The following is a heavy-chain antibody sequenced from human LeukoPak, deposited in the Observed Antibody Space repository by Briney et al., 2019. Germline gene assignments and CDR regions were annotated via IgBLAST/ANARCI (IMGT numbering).Heavy chain of an antibody. CDR3: ARCQYYYGSGSYYQGFLRGPPDV. D-gene: IGHD3-10*01. CDR2: IYYSGST. J-gene: IGHJ6*04. V-gene: IGHV4-39*01. CDR1: GGSISSSSYY. Sequence: SETLSLTCTVSGGSISSSSYYWGWIRQPPGKGLEWIGSIYYSGSTYYNPSLKSRVTISVDTSKNQFSLKLSSVTAADTAVYYCARCQYYYGSGSYYQGFLRGPPDVWGKGTTVTISS.